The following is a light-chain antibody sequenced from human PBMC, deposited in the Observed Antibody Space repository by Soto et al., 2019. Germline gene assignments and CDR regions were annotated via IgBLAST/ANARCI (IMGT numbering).Light chain of an antibody. CDR3: QQYNRYSGT. Sequence: DIQMTQSPSTLSASVGDRVTITCRASQSISNWLAWYQQKPGRAPKLLIYKASSLESGVPPSFSGSGSGTEFTLTISSLQPDDFATYYCQQYNRYSGTFGQGTKVEIK. J-gene: IGKJ1*01. CDR1: QSISNW. CDR2: KAS. V-gene: IGKV1-5*03.